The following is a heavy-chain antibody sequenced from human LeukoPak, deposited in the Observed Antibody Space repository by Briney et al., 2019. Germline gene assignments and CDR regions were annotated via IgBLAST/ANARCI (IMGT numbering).Heavy chain of an antibody. D-gene: IGHD2-15*01. J-gene: IGHJ4*02. CDR3: AKTTTGYSSGRYPAWPIDY. V-gene: IGHV3-23*01. CDR2: IFGSGGSA. CDR1: GFTFGSYA. Sequence: GGSLRLSCAASGFTFGSYAMYWVRQAPGKGLEWVSGIFGSGGSAHYADSVKGRFTISRDNSKNTVYLQMDSLRVEDTATYYCAKTTTGYSSGRYPAWPIDYWGQGTLVTVSS.